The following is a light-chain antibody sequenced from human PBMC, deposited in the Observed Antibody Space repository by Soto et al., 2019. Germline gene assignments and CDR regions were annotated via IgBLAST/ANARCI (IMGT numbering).Light chain of an antibody. CDR1: QSVSYY. Sequence: EIVLTQSPATLSLSPGERATLSCRASQSVSYYLAWYQQKPGQAPRLLIYDTSNRATGIPARFSGSGFGTDFTLTISSLEPEDFAVYYCQQRSDWPPLTFGQGTRLEV. CDR2: DTS. V-gene: IGKV3-11*01. J-gene: IGKJ5*01. CDR3: QQRSDWPPLT.